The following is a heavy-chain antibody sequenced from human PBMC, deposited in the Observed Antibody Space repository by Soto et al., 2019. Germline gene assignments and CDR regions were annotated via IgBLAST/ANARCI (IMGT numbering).Heavy chain of an antibody. CDR3: AKAPHYGDCWYFDL. J-gene: IGHJ2*01. D-gene: IGHD4-17*01. Sequence: GGSLRLSCAASGFTFSSYAMSWVRQAPGKGLEWVSAISGSGGSTYYADSVKGRFTISRDNSKNTLYMQMNSLRAEDTAVYDCAKAPHYGDCWYFDLWGRGSLVTVSS. CDR2: ISGSGGST. CDR1: GFTFSSYA. V-gene: IGHV3-23*01.